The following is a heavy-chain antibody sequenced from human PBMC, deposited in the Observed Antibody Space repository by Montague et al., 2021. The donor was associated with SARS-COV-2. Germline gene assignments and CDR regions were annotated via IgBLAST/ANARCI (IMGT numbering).Heavy chain of an antibody. Sequence: TLSLTCTVSGGSISSGGYYWSWIRQHPGKGLEWIGYIYYSGSTYYNPSLKRRVTISVDTSKNQFSLKLSSVTAADTAVYYCATRTPGGGPESEPWYYDSSGYTLGAFDIWGQGTMVTVSS. J-gene: IGHJ3*02. CDR2: IYYSGST. CDR3: ATRTPGGGPESEPWYYDSSGYTLGAFDI. CDR1: GGSISSGGYY. D-gene: IGHD3-22*01. V-gene: IGHV4-31*03.